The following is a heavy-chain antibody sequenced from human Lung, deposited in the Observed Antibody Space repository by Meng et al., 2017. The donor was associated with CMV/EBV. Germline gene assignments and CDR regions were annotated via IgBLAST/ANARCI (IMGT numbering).Heavy chain of an antibody. CDR3: GREGSGGYYLDS. Sequence: GGSLRLSCAASGFTVSSNHMSWVRQAPGEGLEWVSVIYGGGGTYYADSAAGRFTISRDNPKNTLYLQMNSLRAEDTAVYYCGREGSGGYYLDSLGQGTLVTVSS. J-gene: IGHJ4*02. D-gene: IGHD3-22*01. V-gene: IGHV3-53*01. CDR1: GFTVSSNH. CDR2: IYGGGGT.